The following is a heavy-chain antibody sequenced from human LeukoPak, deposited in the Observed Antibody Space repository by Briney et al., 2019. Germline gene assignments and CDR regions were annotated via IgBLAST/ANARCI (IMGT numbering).Heavy chain of an antibody. J-gene: IGHJ3*02. D-gene: IGHD3-16*02. CDR3: ARPYDYLWGSYRNDAFEI. V-gene: IGHV1-2*02. CDR2: VNPKSGDT. CDR1: GYSFTNYY. Sequence: ASVKVSCKASGYSFTNYYIHWVRQAPGQRLEWMGWVNPKSGDTVSAQKFQGRVTMSGDTSISTVYMELTRLRFDDTAVYFCARPYDYLWGSYRNDAFEIWGQGTMVTVSS.